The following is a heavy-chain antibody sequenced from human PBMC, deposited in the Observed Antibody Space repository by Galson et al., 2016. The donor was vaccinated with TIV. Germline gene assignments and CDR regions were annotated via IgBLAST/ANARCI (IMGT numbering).Heavy chain of an antibody. CDR3: ARPITMMVVLSPSQAFDS. V-gene: IGHV3-30*04. CDR1: RFILSMFA. CDR2: ISYDGSNK. Sequence: SLRLSCAASRFILSMFAMHWVRQAPGKGLEWVAVISYDGSNKYYSDSVRGRFTISRDNSKKMMYLQMNSLRAEETAIYYCARPITMMVVLSPSQAFDSWGQGTMVSVSS. D-gene: IGHD3-22*01. J-gene: IGHJ3*02.